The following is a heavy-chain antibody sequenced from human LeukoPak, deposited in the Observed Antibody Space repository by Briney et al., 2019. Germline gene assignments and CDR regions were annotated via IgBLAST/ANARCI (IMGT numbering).Heavy chain of an antibody. V-gene: IGHV3-7*03. CDR3: AKDIGDGGDPDAFDI. CDR2: IKQDGSEK. Sequence: PGGSLRLSCAASGFTFSSYWMSWVRQAPGKGLEWVANIKQDGSEKYYADSVKGRFTISRDNAKNSLYLQMNSLRAEDTALYYCAKDIGDGGDPDAFDIWGQGTMVTVSS. CDR1: GFTFSSYW. D-gene: IGHD2-21*02. J-gene: IGHJ3*02.